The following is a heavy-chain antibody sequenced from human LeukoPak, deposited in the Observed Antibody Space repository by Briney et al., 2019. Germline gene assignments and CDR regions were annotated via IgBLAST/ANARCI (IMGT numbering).Heavy chain of an antibody. CDR3: AKDRASMIRGVMA. Sequence: GASLRLSCVASGFTFDDYAMHWVRQAPGKGLEWVSGLSWGGGTIGYGDSVKDRFIISRDNAKNSLYLQMNSLRPEDTAFYYCAKDRASMIRGVMAWGQGTLVTVSS. J-gene: IGHJ5*02. CDR2: LSWGGGTI. D-gene: IGHD3-10*01. CDR1: GFTFDDYA. V-gene: IGHV3-9*01.